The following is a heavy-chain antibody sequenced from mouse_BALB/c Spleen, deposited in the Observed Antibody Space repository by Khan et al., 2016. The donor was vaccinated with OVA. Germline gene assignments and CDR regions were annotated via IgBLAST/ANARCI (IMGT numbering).Heavy chain of an antibody. CDR2: ISSGGST. CDR1: GFTFSSYA. V-gene: IGHV5-6-5*01. CDR3: AGVYYYGTGYFDV. D-gene: IGHD1-1*01. Sequence: EVQLQESGGGLVKPGGSLKLSCAASGFTFSSYAMSWVRQTPEKRLEWVASISSGGSTYYPDSVKGRLTISRDNARNILYLQMSSLRSEDTAMYYCAGVYYYGTGYFDVWGAGTTVTVSS. J-gene: IGHJ1*01.